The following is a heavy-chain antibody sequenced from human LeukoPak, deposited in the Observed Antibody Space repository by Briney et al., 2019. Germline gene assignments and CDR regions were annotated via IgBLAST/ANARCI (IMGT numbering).Heavy chain of an antibody. CDR1: GGTFSSYA. V-gene: IGHV1-69*04. J-gene: IGHJ4*02. CDR3: ARREGWYSYGGNDY. CDR2: IIPILGIA. Sequence: ASVKVSCKASGGTFSSYAISWVRQAPGQGLEWMGRIIPILGIANYAQKLQGRVTMTTDTSTSTAYMELRSLRSDDTAVYYCARREGWYSYGGNDYWGQGTLVTVSS. D-gene: IGHD5-18*01.